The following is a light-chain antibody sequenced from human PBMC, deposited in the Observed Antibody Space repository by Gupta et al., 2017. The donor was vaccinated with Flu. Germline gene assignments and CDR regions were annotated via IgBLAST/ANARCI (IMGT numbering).Light chain of an antibody. Sequence: DVPVTHSPLFLPVILGQAASISCNTSQALVYSDGTIYFNWFQQRPGQSPRRLLYKGSNRDSGVPDRFSGSGSGSHFTLKISGVEAEDVGIYYCMQAKYWPRTFGQGTRVEI. CDR1: QALVYSDGTIY. CDR3: MQAKYWPRT. J-gene: IGKJ1*01. CDR2: KGS. V-gene: IGKV2-30*01.